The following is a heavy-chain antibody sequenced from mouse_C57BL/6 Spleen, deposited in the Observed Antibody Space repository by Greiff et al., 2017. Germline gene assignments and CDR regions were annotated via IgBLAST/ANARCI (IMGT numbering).Heavy chain of an antibody. J-gene: IGHJ2*01. CDR2: IYPGDGDT. V-gene: IGHV1-80*01. CDR3: ARRDYYGSSLDY. Sequence: QVQLQQSGAELVKPGASVKISCKASGYAFSSYWMNWVKQRPGKGLEWIGQIYPGDGDTNYNGKFKGKATLTADKSSSTAYMQLSSLTSEDSAVYFGARRDYYGSSLDYWGQGTTLTVSS. CDR1: GYAFSSYW. D-gene: IGHD1-1*01.